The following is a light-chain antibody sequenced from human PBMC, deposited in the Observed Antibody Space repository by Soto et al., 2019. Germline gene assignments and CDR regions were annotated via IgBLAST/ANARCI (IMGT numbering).Light chain of an antibody. CDR1: SSNIGAGSD. CDR2: ANN. Sequence: QSVLTQPPSVSGAPGQSVTISCTGSSSNIGAGSDVHWYQHLPGTPPKVLIYANNNRPSGVPDRFSGSKSGTSASLSITGLQAEDEADYYCQSYDSSLSGSVFGGGTKFTVL. V-gene: IGLV1-40*01. J-gene: IGLJ2*01. CDR3: QSYDSSLSGSV.